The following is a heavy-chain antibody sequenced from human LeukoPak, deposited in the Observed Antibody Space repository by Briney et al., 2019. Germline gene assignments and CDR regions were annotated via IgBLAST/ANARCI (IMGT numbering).Heavy chain of an antibody. CDR2: INAGNGIT. J-gene: IGHJ5*02. Sequence: ASVKVSCKASGYTFTSYAMHWVRQAPGQRLEWMGWINAGNGITKYSQKFQGRVTITRDTSASTAYMELSSLRSEDTAVYYCARYDFLGWFDPWGQGTLVTVSS. CDR1: GYTFTSYA. D-gene: IGHD3-3*01. CDR3: ARYDFLGWFDP. V-gene: IGHV1-3*01.